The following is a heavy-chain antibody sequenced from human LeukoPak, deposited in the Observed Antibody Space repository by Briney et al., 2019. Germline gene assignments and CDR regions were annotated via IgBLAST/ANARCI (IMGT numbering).Heavy chain of an antibody. CDR2: IYYSGST. D-gene: IGHD2-2*03. CDR3: GRDGGYCSSTNCYDY. Sequence: PSETLSLTCTVSGGSMSSYYWRWIRRPPGKGLEWIGYIYYSGSTNYNPSLKSQVTISVHTSKSQFSLKLRSVTAADTAGYYCGRDGGYCSSTNCYDYWGQGTLVTVPS. V-gene: IGHV4-59*01. J-gene: IGHJ4*02. CDR1: GGSMSSYY.